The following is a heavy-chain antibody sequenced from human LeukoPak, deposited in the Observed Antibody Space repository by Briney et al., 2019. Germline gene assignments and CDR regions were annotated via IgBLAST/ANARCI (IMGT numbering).Heavy chain of an antibody. CDR3: AKEIGDSYGYVMHY. CDR2: ILYDGSNK. J-gene: IGHJ4*02. CDR1: GFFFRRNG. D-gene: IGHD5-18*01. V-gene: IGHV3-30*02. Sequence: GGSLRLSCTAAGFFFRRNGMHWVRQAPGKGLEWVAFILYDGSNKYYADSVKGRFTISRDNSKNTVYMQMNSLRAEDTALYYCAKEIGDSYGYVMHYWGQGTLVTVSS.